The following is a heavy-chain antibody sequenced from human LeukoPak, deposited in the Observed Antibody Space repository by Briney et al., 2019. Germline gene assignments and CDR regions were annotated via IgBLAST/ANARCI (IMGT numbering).Heavy chain of an antibody. J-gene: IGHJ4*02. Sequence: SETLSLTCTVSGGSISSGSYYWSWIRQPAGKGLEWIGRIYTSGSTNYNPSLKSRVTISVDTSKNQFSLKLSSVTAADTAVYYCASPTNWGQGTLVTASS. V-gene: IGHV4-61*02. CDR1: GGSISSGSYY. CDR3: ASPTN. CDR2: IYTSGST.